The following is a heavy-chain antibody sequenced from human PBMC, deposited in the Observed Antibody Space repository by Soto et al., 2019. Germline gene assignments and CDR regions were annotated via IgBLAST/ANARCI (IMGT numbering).Heavy chain of an antibody. CDR3: ARAKQFGMDV. V-gene: IGHV3-74*01. CDR2: INGDGSST. Sequence: GGSLRLSCAASGFTFSSYWMHWVRQAPGKGLVWVSRINGDGSSTSYADSVKGRFTISRDNAKNTLYLQMNSLRAEDTAVYYCARAKQFGMDVWGQGTTVTVSS. J-gene: IGHJ6*02. D-gene: IGHD6-19*01. CDR1: GFTFSSYW.